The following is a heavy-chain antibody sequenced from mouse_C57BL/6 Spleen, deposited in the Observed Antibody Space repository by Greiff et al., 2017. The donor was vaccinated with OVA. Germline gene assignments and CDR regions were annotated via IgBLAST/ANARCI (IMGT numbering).Heavy chain of an antibody. D-gene: IGHD3-2*02. CDR1: GYTFTSYW. Sequence: QVQLQQPGAELVKPGASVKLSCKASGYTFTSYWMHWVKQRPGQGLEWIGMIHPNSGSTNYNEKFKSKATLTVDKSSSTAYMQLSSLTSEDSAVYYCADSSGYEGFAYWGQGTLVTVSA. V-gene: IGHV1-64*01. CDR3: ADSSGYEGFAY. J-gene: IGHJ3*01. CDR2: IHPNSGST.